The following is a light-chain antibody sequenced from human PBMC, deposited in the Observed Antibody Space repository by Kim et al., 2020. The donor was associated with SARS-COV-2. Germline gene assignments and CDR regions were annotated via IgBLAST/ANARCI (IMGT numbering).Light chain of an antibody. V-gene: IGLV2-14*01. J-gene: IGLJ2*01. CDR2: DVS. Sequence: QSALTQPASVSGSPGQSITISCTGTSSDVGGYNYVSWYQQHPGKAPKLMIYDVSKRPSGVSNRFSGSKSGNTASLTISGLQAEDEADYYCSSYTSSSLVVFGGGTKL. CDR1: SSDVGGYNY. CDR3: SSYTSSSLVV.